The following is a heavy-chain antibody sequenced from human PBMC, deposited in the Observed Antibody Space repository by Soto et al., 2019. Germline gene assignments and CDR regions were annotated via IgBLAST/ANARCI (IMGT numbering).Heavy chain of an antibody. Sequence: SETLSLTCTVSGGSISRYYWSWVRQPPGKGLEWIGYIYYSGSTNYNPSLKSRVTISVDTSKNQFSLKLSSVTAADTAVYYCARESWGYCSGGSCYVDYWGQGTLVTVSS. V-gene: IGHV4-59*01. D-gene: IGHD2-15*01. J-gene: IGHJ4*02. CDR1: GGSISRYY. CDR3: ARESWGYCSGGSCYVDY. CDR2: IYYSGST.